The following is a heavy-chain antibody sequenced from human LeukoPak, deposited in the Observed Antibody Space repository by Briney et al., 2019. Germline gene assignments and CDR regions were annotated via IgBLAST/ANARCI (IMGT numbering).Heavy chain of an antibody. D-gene: IGHD3-9*01. Sequence: GGSLILSCAASGFTFSDYWMTWVRQAPGKGLEWVANIKQDGSEKFYVDSVKGRFTISRDNTKTSLYLQMSSLRAEDTAVYFCARDRIYYDISTGYVPLGYWGLGTLVTVSS. CDR3: ARDRIYYDISTGYVPLGY. CDR2: IKQDGSEK. V-gene: IGHV3-7*01. CDR1: GFTFSDYW. J-gene: IGHJ4*02.